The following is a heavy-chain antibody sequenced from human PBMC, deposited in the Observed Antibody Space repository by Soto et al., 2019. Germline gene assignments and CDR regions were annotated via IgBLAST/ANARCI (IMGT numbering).Heavy chain of an antibody. CDR1: GFTFSSYS. Sequence: EVQLVESGGGLVKPGGSLRLSCAASGFTFSSYSMNWVRQAPGKGLEWVSSISSSSSYIYYADSVKGRFTISRDNAKNSLYLQMNSLRAEDTAVYYCAIFGEYGGYVIGPFDYWGQGTLVTVSS. CDR2: ISSSSSYI. V-gene: IGHV3-21*01. J-gene: IGHJ4*02. CDR3: AIFGEYGGYVIGPFDY. D-gene: IGHD5-12*01.